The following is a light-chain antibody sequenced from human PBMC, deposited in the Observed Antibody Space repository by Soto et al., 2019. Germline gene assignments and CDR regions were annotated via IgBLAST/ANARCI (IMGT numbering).Light chain of an antibody. J-gene: IGKJ1*01. CDR3: QQYGSSGT. Sequence: EIVLTQSPGTLSLSPGERATLSCGASQSVRSNYLAWYQQKPGQAPRLLIFDASSRATGIPDRFSGSGSGTDFTLTISRLEPEDFAVYYYQQYGSSGTFGQGTKVDIK. V-gene: IGKV3D-20*01. CDR2: DAS. CDR1: QSVRSNY.